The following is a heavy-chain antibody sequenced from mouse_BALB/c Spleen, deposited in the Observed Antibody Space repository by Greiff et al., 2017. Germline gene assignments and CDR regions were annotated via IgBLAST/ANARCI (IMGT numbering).Heavy chain of an antibody. V-gene: IGHV1-37*01. CDR2: INPYNGDT. D-gene: IGHD2-14*01. CDR3: GSHRYDPNYYAMDY. J-gene: IGHJ4*01. CDR1: GYSFTGYF. Sequence: EVKLVESGPELVKPGASVKISCKASGYSFTGYFLNWVKQSHGKSLEWIGRINPYNGDTFYNQKFKGKATLTVDKSSSTAHMELLSLTSEDSAVYYCGSHRYDPNYYAMDYWGQGTSVTVSS.